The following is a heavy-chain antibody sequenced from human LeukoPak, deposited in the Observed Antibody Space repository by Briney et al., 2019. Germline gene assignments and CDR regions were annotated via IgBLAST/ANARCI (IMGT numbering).Heavy chain of an antibody. CDR2: ISHDGNNK. CDR3: ARDRRMVPAALGY. CDR1: GFPFSDYG. Sequence: PGGSLRLSCAAYGFPFSDYGMYWVRQAPGKGLEWLEVISHDGNNKYYAASVKGRITISRDNAKNSLYLQMNSLRAEDTAVYYCARDRRMVPAALGYWGQGTLVTVSS. V-gene: IGHV3-30*03. D-gene: IGHD2-2*01. J-gene: IGHJ4*02.